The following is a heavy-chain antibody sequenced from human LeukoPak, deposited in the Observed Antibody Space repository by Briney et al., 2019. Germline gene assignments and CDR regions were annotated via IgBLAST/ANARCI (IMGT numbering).Heavy chain of an antibody. D-gene: IGHD1-26*01. J-gene: IGHJ6*02. Sequence: GGSLRLSCAASGFTFSSYWMSWGRQAPGKGLEGVANIKQDGSEKYYVDSVKGRFTISRDNAKNSLYLQMNSLRAEDTAVYYCARDSGFGFSYYYYYGMDVWGQGTTVTVSS. CDR3: ARDSGFGFSYYYYYGMDV. CDR2: IKQDGSEK. CDR1: GFTFSSYW. V-gene: IGHV3-7*01.